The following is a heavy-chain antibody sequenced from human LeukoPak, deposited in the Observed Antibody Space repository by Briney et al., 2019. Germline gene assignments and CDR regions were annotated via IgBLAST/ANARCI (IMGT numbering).Heavy chain of an antibody. D-gene: IGHD2-2*01. CDR2: ISSSGNTI. Sequence: PGGSLRLSCAASGFTFSDYYMSWIRQAPGKGLEWVSYISSSGNTIYYANSVKGRFTISRDNTKNSLYLQMNSLRAEDTAVYYCARGGYCNSTTCYFNDWFDPWGHGTLVTVSS. J-gene: IGHJ5*02. CDR3: ARGGYCNSTTCYFNDWFDP. V-gene: IGHV3-11*01. CDR1: GFTFSDYY.